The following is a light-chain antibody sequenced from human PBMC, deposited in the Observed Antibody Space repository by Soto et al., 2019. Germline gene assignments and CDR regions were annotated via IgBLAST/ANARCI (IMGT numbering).Light chain of an antibody. J-gene: IGLJ1*01. Sequence: SYELTQPPSVSVAPGKTARITCGGNNIGSKRVNWYQQKPGRAPVLVIYYVSDRPSGIPERFSGSNSGNTATLTISRVEAGDEADYYCQVWDSSSDHHVFGTGTKLTVL. CDR1: NIGSKR. CDR3: QVWDSSSDHHV. CDR2: YVS. V-gene: IGLV3-21*04.